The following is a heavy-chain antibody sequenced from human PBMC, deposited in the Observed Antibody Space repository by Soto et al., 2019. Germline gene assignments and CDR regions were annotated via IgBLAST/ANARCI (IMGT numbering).Heavy chain of an antibody. CDR3: ARSQGEYDILTGRNYYYYGMDV. J-gene: IGHJ6*02. CDR1: GGTFSSYA. V-gene: IGHV1-69*13. CDR2: IIPIFGTA. D-gene: IGHD3-9*01. Sequence: SVKVSCKASGGTFSSYAISWVRLAPGQGLEWMGGIIPIFGTANYAQKFQGRVTITADESTSTAYMELSSLRSEDTAMYYCARSQGEYDILTGRNYYYYGMDVWGQGTTVTVSS.